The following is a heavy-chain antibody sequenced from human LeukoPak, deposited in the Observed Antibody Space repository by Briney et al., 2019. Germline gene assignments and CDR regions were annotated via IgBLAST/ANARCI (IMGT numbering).Heavy chain of an antibody. V-gene: IGHV3-64D*06. CDR3: VKDFRIDYGDYGGLDY. CDR1: GFTFSSYA. D-gene: IGHD4-17*01. CDR2: ISSNGGST. J-gene: IGHJ4*02. Sequence: SGGSLRLSCSASGFTFSSYAMHWVRQAPGKGLEYVSAISSNGGSTYYADSVKGRFTISRDNSKNTLYLQMSSLRAEDTAVYYRVKDFRIDYGDYGGLDYWGQGTLVTVSS.